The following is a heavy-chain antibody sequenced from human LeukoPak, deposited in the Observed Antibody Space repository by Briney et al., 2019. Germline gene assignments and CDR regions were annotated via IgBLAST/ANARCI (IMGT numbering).Heavy chain of an antibody. CDR1: GYTFTSYG. J-gene: IGHJ4*02. CDR2: ISAYNGNT. Sequence: ASVKVSCKASGYTFTSYGISWVRHAPGQGLEWMGWISAYNGNTNYAQKLQGRVTMTTDTSTSTAYMELRSLRSDATAVYYCARDEQQLPTDYWGQGTLVTVSS. V-gene: IGHV1-18*01. D-gene: IGHD6-13*01. CDR3: ARDEQQLPTDY.